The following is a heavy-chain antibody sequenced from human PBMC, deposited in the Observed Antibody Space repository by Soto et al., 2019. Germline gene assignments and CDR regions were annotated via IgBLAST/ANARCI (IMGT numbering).Heavy chain of an antibody. CDR3: ARDPQSITGNFRAFDI. Sequence: QVQLQESGPGLVKPSQTLSLTCTVSGGSISSGGYYWSWIRQHPGKAPEWIGYIYYSGSTYYNPSLKRRVTISVDTSKNQFSLKLSSVTAADTAVYYCARDPQSITGNFRAFDIWGQGTMVTVSS. CDR2: IYYSGST. V-gene: IGHV4-31*03. CDR1: GGSISSGGYY. D-gene: IGHD1-20*01. J-gene: IGHJ3*02.